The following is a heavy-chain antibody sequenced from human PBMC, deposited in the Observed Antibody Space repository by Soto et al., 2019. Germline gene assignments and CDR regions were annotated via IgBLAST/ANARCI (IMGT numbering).Heavy chain of an antibody. CDR1: GGTFSTST. CDR2: IIPILNTA. V-gene: IGHV1-69*08. J-gene: IGHJ4*02. CDR3: ARDSPIGSSSSGYDAIDL. Sequence: QVQLVQSGAEVKEPGSSVKVSCKASGGTFSTSTFTWVRQAPGQGLEWVGRIIPILNTADYAQKFQGSVAITADKSTSTVFLELTRLRSEDTGIYYCARDSPIGSSSSGYDAIDLWGQGTLVTVS. D-gene: IGHD5-12*01.